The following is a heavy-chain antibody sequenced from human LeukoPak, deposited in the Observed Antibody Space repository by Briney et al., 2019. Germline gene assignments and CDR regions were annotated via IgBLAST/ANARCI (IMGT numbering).Heavy chain of an antibody. J-gene: IGHJ3*02. Sequence: SETLSLTCTVSGGSISSYYWSWIRQPPGKGLEWIGYTYYSGSTNYNPSLKSRVTISVDTSKNQFSLKLSSVTAADTAVYYCARVGGDTNSGSAKSDAFDIWGQGTMVTVSS. D-gene: IGHD1-26*01. V-gene: IGHV4-59*01. CDR3: ARVGGDTNSGSAKSDAFDI. CDR1: GGSISSYY. CDR2: TYYSGST.